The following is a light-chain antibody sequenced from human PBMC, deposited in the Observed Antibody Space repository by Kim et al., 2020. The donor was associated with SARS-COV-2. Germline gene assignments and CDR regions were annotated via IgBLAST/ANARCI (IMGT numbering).Light chain of an antibody. CDR3: AVWDDSLNGRV. V-gene: IGLV1-36*01. Sequence: SQRVTISCSGSSSNIGKNSVNWYQQLPGKAPKLLIYYDDVLPSGVSDRFSASKSGTSASLAISGLQSEDEADYYCAVWDDSLNGRVFGGGTQLTVL. J-gene: IGLJ3*02. CDR2: YDD. CDR1: SSNIGKNS.